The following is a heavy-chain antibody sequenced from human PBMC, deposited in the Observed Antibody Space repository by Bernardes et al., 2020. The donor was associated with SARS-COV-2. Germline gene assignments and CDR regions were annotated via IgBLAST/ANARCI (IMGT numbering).Heavy chain of an antibody. CDR3: ARRRGDYGGASFDP. J-gene: IGHJ5*02. Sequence: ASVKVSCKASGYTFINYGISWVRQAPGQGLEWMGWISGYNANANYAQKLQGRVTMTTDTSTSTAYMELRSLRSDDTAVYYCARRRGDYGGASFDPWGQGTLVTVSS. V-gene: IGHV1-18*04. D-gene: IGHD4-17*01. CDR1: GYTFINYG. CDR2: ISGYNANA.